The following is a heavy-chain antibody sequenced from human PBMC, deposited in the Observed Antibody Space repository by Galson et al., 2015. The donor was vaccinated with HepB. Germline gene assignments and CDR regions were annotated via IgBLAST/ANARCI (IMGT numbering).Heavy chain of an antibody. V-gene: IGHV3-30*18. CDR2: ISQDGIND. D-gene: IGHD3-10*01. CDR1: GFTFSSYG. CDR3: AKDVGITMARGVIGDYGMDV. Sequence: LRLSCAASGFTFSSYGMHWVRQAPGKGLEWVAVISQDGINDFFGDSVKGRFTISRDNSKNTVYLQMNSLRTDDTAVYYCAKDVGITMARGVIGDYGMDVWGQGTTVTVPS. J-gene: IGHJ6*02.